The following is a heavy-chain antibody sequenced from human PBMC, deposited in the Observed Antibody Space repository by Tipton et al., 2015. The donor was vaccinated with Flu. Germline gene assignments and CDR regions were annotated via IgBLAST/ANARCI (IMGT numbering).Heavy chain of an antibody. D-gene: IGHD2-15*01. CDR3: AKGDRGGYCSGGSCYYYYGMDV. J-gene: IGHJ6*02. CDR1: GFTFSSYA. V-gene: IGHV3-23*01. Sequence: SLRLSCAASGFTFSSYAMSWVRQAPGKGLEWVSAISGSGGSTYYADSVKGRFTISRDNSKNTLYLQMISLRAEDTAVYYCAKGDRGGYCSGGSCYYYYGMDVWGQGTTVTVSS. CDR2: ISGSGGST.